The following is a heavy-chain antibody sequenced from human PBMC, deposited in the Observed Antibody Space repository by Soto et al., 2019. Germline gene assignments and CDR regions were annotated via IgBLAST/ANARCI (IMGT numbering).Heavy chain of an antibody. Sequence: QVQLVQSGAEVKKPGSSVKVSCKASGGTFSSYAISWVRQAPGQGLEWMGGIIPIFGTANYAQKFQGRVTNNADESTSTGYMELSSLRSEDTAVYYCARGSLEGRAAAALYNWFDPWGQGTLVTVSS. CDR2: IIPIFGTA. CDR3: ARGSLEGRAAAALYNWFDP. D-gene: IGHD6-13*01. CDR1: GGTFSSYA. J-gene: IGHJ5*02. V-gene: IGHV1-69*01.